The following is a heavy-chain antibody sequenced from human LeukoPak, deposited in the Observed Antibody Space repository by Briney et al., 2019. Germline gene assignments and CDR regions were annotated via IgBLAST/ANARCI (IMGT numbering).Heavy chain of an antibody. CDR3: ARALGSSSNR. D-gene: IGHD6-13*01. CDR1: GGSFSGYY. J-gene: IGHJ4*02. Sequence: SETLSLTCAVYGGSFSGYYWSWIRQPPGKGLEWIGEINHSGSTNYNPSLKSRVTISQDKSKDQFSLELTSLTAADTAVYYCARALGSSSNRWGQGTLVTVSS. V-gene: IGHV4-34*01. CDR2: INHSGST.